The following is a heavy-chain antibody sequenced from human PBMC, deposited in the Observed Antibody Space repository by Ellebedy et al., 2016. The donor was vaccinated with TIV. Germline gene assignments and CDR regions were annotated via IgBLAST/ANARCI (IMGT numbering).Heavy chain of an antibody. CDR2: ISSSSSYT. CDR3: ARGPRGGTSDH. J-gene: IGHJ4*02. CDR1: GFTFSDYY. V-gene: IGHV3-11*06. D-gene: IGHD1-14*01. Sequence: GESLKISCAASGFTFSDYYMSWIRQAPGKGLEWVSYISSSSSYTNYADSVKGRFTISRDNAKNTLYLQMNSLRAEDTAVYYCARGPRGGTSDHWGQGTLVTVSS.